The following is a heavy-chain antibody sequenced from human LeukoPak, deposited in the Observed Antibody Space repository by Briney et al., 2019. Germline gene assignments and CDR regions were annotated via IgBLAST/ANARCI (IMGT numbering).Heavy chain of an antibody. J-gene: IGHJ4*02. V-gene: IGHV3-11*01. D-gene: IGHD2/OR15-2a*01. CDR1: GFTFSDYY. Sequence: GGSLRLPCAASGFTFSDYYMSWIRQAPGKGLEWVSYISSSGSTIYYADSVKGRFTISRDNAKNSLYLQMNSLRAEDTAVYYCAREVGEYLNPYFDYWGQGTLVTVSS. CDR3: AREVGEYLNPYFDY. CDR2: ISSSGSTI.